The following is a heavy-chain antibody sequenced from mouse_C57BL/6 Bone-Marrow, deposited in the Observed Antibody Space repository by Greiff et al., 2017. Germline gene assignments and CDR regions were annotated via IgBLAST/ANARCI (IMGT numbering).Heavy chain of an antibody. CDR3: ARHEVYSNYFDY. CDR1: GYTFTEYT. J-gene: IGHJ2*01. D-gene: IGHD2-5*01. Sequence: VQVVESGAELVKPGASVKLSCKASGYTFTEYTIHWVKQRSGQGLEWIGWFYPGSGSIKYNEKFKDKATLTADKSSSTVYMELSRLTSEDSAVYFCARHEVYSNYFDYWGQGTTLTVSS. V-gene: IGHV1-62-2*01. CDR2: FYPGSGSI.